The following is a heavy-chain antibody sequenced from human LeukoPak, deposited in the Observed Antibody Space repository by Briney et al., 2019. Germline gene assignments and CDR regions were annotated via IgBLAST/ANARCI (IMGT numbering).Heavy chain of an antibody. CDR2: ISSSGSTI. Sequence: GGSLRLSCAASGFTFGDYYMSWIRQAPGKGLEWVSYISSSGSTIYYADSVKGRFTISRDNAKNSLYLQMNSLRAEDTAVYYCARGILTGYYRAPDYYYMDVWGKGTTVTISS. V-gene: IGHV3-11*01. D-gene: IGHD3-9*01. CDR1: GFTFGDYY. J-gene: IGHJ6*03. CDR3: ARGILTGYYRAPDYYYMDV.